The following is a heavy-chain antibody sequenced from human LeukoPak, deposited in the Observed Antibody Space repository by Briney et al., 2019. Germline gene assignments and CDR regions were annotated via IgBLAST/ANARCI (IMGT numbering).Heavy chain of an antibody. Sequence: SETLSLTCAVYGGSFSGYYWSWIRQPPGKGLEWIGEINHSGSANYNPSLKSRVTISVDTSKNQFSLKLSSVTAADTAVYYCARGEEMATAVDYWGQGTLVTVSS. CDR2: INHSGSA. V-gene: IGHV4-34*01. CDR1: GGSFSGYY. D-gene: IGHD5-24*01. CDR3: ARGEEMATAVDY. J-gene: IGHJ4*02.